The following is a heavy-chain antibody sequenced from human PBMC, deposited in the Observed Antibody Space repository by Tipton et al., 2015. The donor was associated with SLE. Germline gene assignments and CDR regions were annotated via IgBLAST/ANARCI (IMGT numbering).Heavy chain of an antibody. CDR2: IYHSGST. Sequence: TLSLTCAVSGYSISSGYYWGWIRQPPGKGLEWIGSIYHSGSTYYNPSLKSRVTISVDTSKNGFSLKLSSVTAADTAVYYCARHQGGFDYWGQGTLVTVSS. J-gene: IGHJ4*02. CDR1: GYSISSGYY. V-gene: IGHV4-38-2*01. CDR3: ARHQGGFDY.